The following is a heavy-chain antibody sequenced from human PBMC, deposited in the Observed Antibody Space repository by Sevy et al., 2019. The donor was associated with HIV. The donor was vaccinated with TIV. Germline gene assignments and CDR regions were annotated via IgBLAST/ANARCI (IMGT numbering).Heavy chain of an antibody. CDR2: ISSSGSTI. CDR3: ARDSTGYCSSTSYYYWYFDL. J-gene: IGHJ2*01. Sequence: GGSLRLSCAASGFTFSSYEMNWVRQAPGKGLEWVSYISSSGSTIYYADSVKGRFTISRDNAKNSLYLQMNSLRAEDTAVYYCARDSTGYCSSTSYYYWYFDLWGRSTLVTVSS. V-gene: IGHV3-48*03. D-gene: IGHD2-2*01. CDR1: GFTFSSYE.